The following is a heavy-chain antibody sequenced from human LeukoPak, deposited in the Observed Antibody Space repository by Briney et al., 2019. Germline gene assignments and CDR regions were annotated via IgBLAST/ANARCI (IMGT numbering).Heavy chain of an antibody. D-gene: IGHD6-19*01. CDR1: GGSFSGYY. J-gene: IGHJ5*02. CDR2: INHSGST. V-gene: IGHV4-34*01. Sequence: SETLSLTCAVYGGSFSGYYWSWIRQPPGKGLEWIGEINHSGSTNYNPSLKSRVTISVDTSKNQFSLKLSSVTAADTAVYYCARSLPTLIAVAGTANGWWFDPWGQGTLVTVSS. CDR3: ARSLPTLIAVAGTANGWWFDP.